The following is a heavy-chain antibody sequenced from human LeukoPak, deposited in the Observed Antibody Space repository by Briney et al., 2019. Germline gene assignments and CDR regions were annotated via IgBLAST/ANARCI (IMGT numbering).Heavy chain of an antibody. J-gene: IGHJ4*02. Sequence: ASVKVSCKASGYTFTGYYMHWVRQAPGQGLEWMGWISAYNGNTNYAQKLQGRVTMTTDTSTSTAYMELRSLRSDDTAVYYCARERFRFLDDYWGQGTLVTVSS. V-gene: IGHV1-18*04. CDR3: ARERFRFLDDY. CDR2: ISAYNGNT. D-gene: IGHD3-3*01. CDR1: GYTFTGYY.